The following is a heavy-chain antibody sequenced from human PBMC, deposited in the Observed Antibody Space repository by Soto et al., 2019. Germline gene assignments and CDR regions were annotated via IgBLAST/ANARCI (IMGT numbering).Heavy chain of an antibody. J-gene: IGHJ6*02. CDR2: IIPILGIA. CDR3: ARDPYYGSGSYDNYYYYGMDV. D-gene: IGHD3-10*01. V-gene: IGHV1-69*08. Sequence: QVQLVQSGAEVKKPGSSVKVSCKASGGTFSSYTICWVRQAPGQGLEWMGRIIPILGIANYAQKFQGRVTITADKSTSTAYMELSSLRSEDTAVYYCARDPYYGSGSYDNYYYYGMDVWGQGTTVTVSS. CDR1: GGTFSSYT.